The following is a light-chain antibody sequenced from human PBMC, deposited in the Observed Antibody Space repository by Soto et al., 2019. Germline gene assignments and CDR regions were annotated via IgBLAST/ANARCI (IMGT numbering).Light chain of an antibody. V-gene: IGKV1-39*01. Sequence: DIQMTQSPSSLSASVGDRVTITCRASQSISSYLNWYQQKPGKAPKLLIYAASSLQSGVPSRFRGSGSGTHFTLTISSLQPEDVATYYCQQSYSTPPSFGRGTKLEIK. CDR1: QSISSY. J-gene: IGKJ2*01. CDR2: AAS. CDR3: QQSYSTPPS.